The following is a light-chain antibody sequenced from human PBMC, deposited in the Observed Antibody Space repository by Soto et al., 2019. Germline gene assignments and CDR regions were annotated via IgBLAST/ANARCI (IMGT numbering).Light chain of an antibody. CDR1: QGIRTE. Sequence: AIQMTQSPSSLYASVGDRVTITCRASQGIRTELGWYQQKPGKAPKLLIYGASTLQSGVPSRFSGSGSGTDFTLTSSSLQSDDFATYYCLQDNSYPRTFGQGTKVEIE. CDR2: GAS. V-gene: IGKV1-6*01. CDR3: LQDNSYPRT. J-gene: IGKJ1*01.